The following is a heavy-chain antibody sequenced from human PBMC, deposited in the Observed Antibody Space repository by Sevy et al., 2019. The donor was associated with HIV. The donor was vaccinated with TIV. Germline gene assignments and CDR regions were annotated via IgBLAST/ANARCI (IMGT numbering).Heavy chain of an antibody. CDR3: AKSYGGIEGAFDI. Sequence: GGSLRLSCAASGFTFSSYGMHWDRQAPGKGLEWVAVILYYGSNKDYADSVKGRFTISRDNSKNTLYLQMNSLRAEDTAVYYCAKSYGGIEGAFDIWGQGTMVTVSS. V-gene: IGHV3-30*18. J-gene: IGHJ3*02. D-gene: IGHD4-17*01. CDR2: ILYYGSNK. CDR1: GFTFSSYG.